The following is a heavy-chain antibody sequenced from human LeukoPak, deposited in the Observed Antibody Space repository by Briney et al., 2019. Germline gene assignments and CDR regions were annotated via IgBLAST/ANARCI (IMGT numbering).Heavy chain of an antibody. CDR1: GFTFSTYG. V-gene: IGHV3-30*03. CDR3: LRDFDY. J-gene: IGHJ4*02. CDR2: MSNDGNNK. Sequence: GGSLRLSCAASGFTFSTYGMHWVRQVPAKGLEWVALMSNDGNNKYYADSVKGRFTISRDISKNTLYLQMSSLGAEDTAVYYCLRDFDYWGQGTLVTVSS.